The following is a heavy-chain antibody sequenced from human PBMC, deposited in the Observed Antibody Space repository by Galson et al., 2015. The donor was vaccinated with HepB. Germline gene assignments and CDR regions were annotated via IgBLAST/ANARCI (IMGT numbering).Heavy chain of an antibody. V-gene: IGHV3-23*01. CDR2: ISGSGGGT. D-gene: IGHD3-10*01. CDR1: GFTFSNYA. CDR3: AKEVYYYGSGSTFDY. Sequence: SLRLSCAASGFTFSNYAMSWVRQAPGKGLEWVSAISGSGGGTYYADSVKGRFTISRDNSKNTLYLQMNSLRAEDTAVYYCAKEVYYYGSGSTFDYWGQGTLVTVSS. J-gene: IGHJ4*02.